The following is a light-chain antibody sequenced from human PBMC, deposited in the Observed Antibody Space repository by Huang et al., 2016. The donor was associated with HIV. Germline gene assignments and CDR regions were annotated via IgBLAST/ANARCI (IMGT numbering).Light chain of an antibody. Sequence: EIVLTQSPGTLSLSPGEGATVSCRANESVRSTYLAWYRQSGGQAPRLRIDGAANRATGIPDMCSGSGSGTDFTLTISRRGPEDLAVYYCQQYGTSPWTFGQGTKVEI. CDR3: QQYGTSPWT. J-gene: IGKJ1*01. CDR2: GAA. CDR1: ESVRSTY. V-gene: IGKV3-20*01.